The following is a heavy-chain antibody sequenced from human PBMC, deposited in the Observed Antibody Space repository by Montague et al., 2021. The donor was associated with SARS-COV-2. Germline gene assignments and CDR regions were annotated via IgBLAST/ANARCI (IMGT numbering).Heavy chain of an antibody. D-gene: IGHD3-9*01. V-gene: IGHV4-59*01. CDR2: IYYSGST. CDR1: GGSITSYY. Sequence: SETLSLTCTVSGGSITSYYWTWIRQPPGKGLEWVGRIYYSGSTNYNPSLKSRVTISVDTSKNQFSLKLSSVTAADTAAYYCARTGLGSYDILTGYTDNAFDMWGQGTMVTVSS. J-gene: IGHJ3*02. CDR3: ARTGLGSYDILTGYTDNAFDM.